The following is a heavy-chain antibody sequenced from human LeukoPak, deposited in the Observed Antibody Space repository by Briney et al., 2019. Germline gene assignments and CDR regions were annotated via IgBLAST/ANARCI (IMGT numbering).Heavy chain of an antibody. CDR3: ARGRGYCTGASCDIDY. V-gene: IGHV3-48*04. CDR2: IISRGDTT. Sequence: GGSLRLSCAASGFTFNRWIMNWVRQAPGKGLEWVSNIISRGDTTHYADSVKGRFSISRDNAKNSVFLQLNSLRAEDTAVYYCARGRGYCTGASCDIDYWGQGTLVTVSS. CDR1: GFTFNRWI. D-gene: IGHD2-8*02. J-gene: IGHJ4*02.